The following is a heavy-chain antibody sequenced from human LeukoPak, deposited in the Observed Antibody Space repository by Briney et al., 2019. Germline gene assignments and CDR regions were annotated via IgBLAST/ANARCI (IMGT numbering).Heavy chain of an antibody. J-gene: IGHJ6*02. CDR3: ACFPSYSSSWYNHYYYGMDV. CDR2: IYYSGST. Sequence: SETLSLTCTVSGGSISSYYWSWIRQPPGKGLEWIGYIYYSGSTNFNPSLKSRVTISVDTSKSQFSLKLSSVTAADTAVYYCACFPSYSSSWYNHYYYGMDVWGQGTTVTVSS. CDR1: GGSISSYY. V-gene: IGHV4-59*01. D-gene: IGHD6-13*01.